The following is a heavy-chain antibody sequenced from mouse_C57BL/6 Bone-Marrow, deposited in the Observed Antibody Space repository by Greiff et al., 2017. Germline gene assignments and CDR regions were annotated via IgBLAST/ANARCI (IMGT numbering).Heavy chain of an antibody. CDR3: ARSYYDFSMDY. CDR2: IYPGSGNT. V-gene: IGHV1-76*01. CDR1: GYTFTDYY. Sequence: QVQLKQSGAELVRPGASVKLSCKASGYTFTDYYINWVKQRPGQGLEWIARIYPGSGNTYYNEKFKGKATLPAEKSSSTAYRQLISLTSDDSAVYFCARSYYDFSMDYWGQGTSVTVSA. D-gene: IGHD2-4*01. J-gene: IGHJ4*01.